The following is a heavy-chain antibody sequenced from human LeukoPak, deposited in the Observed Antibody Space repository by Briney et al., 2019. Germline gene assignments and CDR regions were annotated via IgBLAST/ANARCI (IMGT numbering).Heavy chain of an antibody. CDR2: IFHSGST. CDR3: AGAVPHNYDFWSGYLGGNWFDP. CDR1: GYSISSGFY. J-gene: IGHJ5*02. V-gene: IGHV4-38-2*02. Sequence: SSETLSLTCSVSGYSISSGFYWGWIRQPPGKGLEWIGSIFHSGSTYYNPSLKSRVTISVDTSKNQFSLKLSSVTAADTAVYYCAGAVPHNYDFWSGYLGGNWFDPWGQGTLVTVSS. D-gene: IGHD3-3*01.